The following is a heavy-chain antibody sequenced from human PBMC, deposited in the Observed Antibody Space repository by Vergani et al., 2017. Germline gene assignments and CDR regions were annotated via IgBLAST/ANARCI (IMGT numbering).Heavy chain of an antibody. CDR3: ARAFSEAASRIFDY. CDR2: IYYSGRT. J-gene: IGHJ4*02. V-gene: IGHV4-61*01. CDR1: GGPVSSGSYY. D-gene: IGHD2-15*01. Sequence: QVQLQESGPGLVTPSETLSLTCTVSGGPVSSGSYYWSWIRQPPGKGLEWIGYIYYSGRTNYNPSLKSRVTISVDTSKNQFSLKLSSVTAADTAVYYCARAFSEAASRIFDYWGQGTLVTVSS.